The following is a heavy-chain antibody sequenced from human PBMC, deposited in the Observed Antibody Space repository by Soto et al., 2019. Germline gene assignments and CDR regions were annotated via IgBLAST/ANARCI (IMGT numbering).Heavy chain of an antibody. D-gene: IGHD6-19*01. J-gene: IGHJ4*02. CDR1: GCTFSSYV. CDR3: AKVLLTYTSGWYHPHFDY. Sequence: QVQLVESGGGVVQPGRSLRLSCAASGCTFSSYVMHWVRQAPGKGLEWVAVVSNDGSNKDYADSVKGRFTISRDNSKNTLYLQMNSLRAEDTAVYYCAKVLLTYTSGWYHPHFDYWGQGTLVTVSS. V-gene: IGHV3-30*18. CDR2: VSNDGSNK.